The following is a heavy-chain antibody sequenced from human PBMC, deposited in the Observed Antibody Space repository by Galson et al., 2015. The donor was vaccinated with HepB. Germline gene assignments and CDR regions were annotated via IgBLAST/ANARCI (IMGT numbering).Heavy chain of an antibody. V-gene: IGHV3-11*03. CDR2: ISDNNLYT. CDR1: GFTFSDYY. Sequence: SLRLSCAASGFTFSDYYMSWIRQAPGKGLEWVPYISDNNLYTKFADSVKGRFTMSRDNAKNSLYLQMNSLRAEDTAVYYCARYGSDLYYLDYWGQGTLVTVSS. D-gene: IGHD6-19*01. CDR3: ARYGSDLYYLDY. J-gene: IGHJ4*02.